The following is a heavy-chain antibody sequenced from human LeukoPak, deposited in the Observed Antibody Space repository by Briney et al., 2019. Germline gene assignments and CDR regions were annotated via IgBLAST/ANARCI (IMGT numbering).Heavy chain of an antibody. CDR2: IYYSGST. CDR3: ARESDSSSSWGFAFDI. D-gene: IGHD6-6*01. V-gene: IGHV4-39*07. CDR1: GGSISSSSYY. J-gene: IGHJ3*02. Sequence: PSETLSLTCTVSGGSISSSSYYWGWIRQPPGKGLEWIGSIYYSGSTYYNPSLKSRVTISVDTSKNQFSLKLSSVTAADTAVYYCARESDSSSSWGFAFDIWGQGTMVTVSS.